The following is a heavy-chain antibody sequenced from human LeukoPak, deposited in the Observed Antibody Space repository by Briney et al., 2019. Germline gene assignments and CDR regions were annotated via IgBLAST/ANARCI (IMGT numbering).Heavy chain of an antibody. CDR3: ARDHGSGTSDFDY. J-gene: IGHJ4*02. Sequence: GGSLRLSCAASGFTFSSYGMHWVRQAPGKGLEWVAVIRSDGSNKYYADSVRGRFTISRDNSKNTLYLQMNSLRAEDTAVYYCARDHGSGTSDFDYWGQGTLVTVSS. V-gene: IGHV3-33*01. CDR2: IRSDGSNK. CDR1: GFTFSSYG. D-gene: IGHD3-10*01.